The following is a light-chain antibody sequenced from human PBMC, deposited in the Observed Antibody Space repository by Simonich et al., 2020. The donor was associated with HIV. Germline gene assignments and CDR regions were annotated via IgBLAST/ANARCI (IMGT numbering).Light chain of an antibody. CDR3: QKYNSAPFT. J-gene: IGKJ5*01. CDR1: QSVNSN. V-gene: IGKV3-15*01. CDR2: GAS. Sequence: EVVMTQSPVTLSVSPGERATLSCRASQSVNSNLAWYQQKPGQAPRLLIYGASTRATGIPARFSGSGSGTQFTLTISSLQPEDVATYYCQKYNSAPFTFGQGTRLEIK.